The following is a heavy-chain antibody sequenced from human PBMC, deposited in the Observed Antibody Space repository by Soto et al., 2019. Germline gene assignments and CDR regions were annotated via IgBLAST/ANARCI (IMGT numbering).Heavy chain of an antibody. J-gene: IGHJ4*02. V-gene: IGHV3-15*07. Sequence: EVQLVESGGGLVKPGGSLRLSCVVSGFTFSNAWMNWVRQAPGKGLEWVGRIESKTNGGTTDYATPVKGRFTISRDDSNNTLYLQMNSLEPEYTAVYYCSTVLEWWLIQSFWGQGTLVTVSS. D-gene: IGHD2-15*01. CDR1: GFTFSNAW. CDR3: STVLEWWLIQSF. CDR2: IESKTNGGTT.